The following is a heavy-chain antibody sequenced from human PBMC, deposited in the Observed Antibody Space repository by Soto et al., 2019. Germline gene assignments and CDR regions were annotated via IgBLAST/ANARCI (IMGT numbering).Heavy chain of an antibody. Sequence: GASVKVSCKASGYTFTGYYMHWVRQAPGQGLEWMGWINPNSGGTNYAQKFQGWVTMTRDTSISTAYMELSRLRSDDTAVYYCARGSSIPGYCSSTSCHYYYYGMDVWGQGTTVTVSS. J-gene: IGHJ6*02. CDR1: GYTFTGYY. D-gene: IGHD2-2*01. CDR2: INPNSGGT. V-gene: IGHV1-2*04. CDR3: ARGSSIPGYCSSTSCHYYYYGMDV.